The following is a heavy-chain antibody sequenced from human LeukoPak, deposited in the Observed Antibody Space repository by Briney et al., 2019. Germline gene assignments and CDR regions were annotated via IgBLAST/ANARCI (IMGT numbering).Heavy chain of an antibody. V-gene: IGHV4-39*07. Sequence: SETLSLTCTVSGGSISSSSYYWGWIRQPPGKGLEWIGTIYYSGSTYYNPSLKSRVTISVDTSKNQFSLKLSSVTAADTAVYYCARLRSSGWSPYYYYYYYMDVWGKGTTVTVSS. J-gene: IGHJ6*03. CDR1: GGSISSSSYY. CDR2: IYYSGST. CDR3: ARLRSSGWSPYYYYYYYMDV. D-gene: IGHD6-19*01.